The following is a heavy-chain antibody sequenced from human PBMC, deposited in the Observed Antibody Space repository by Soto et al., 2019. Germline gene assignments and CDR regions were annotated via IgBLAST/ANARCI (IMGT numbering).Heavy chain of an antibody. J-gene: IGHJ4*02. Sequence: QVQLVQSGAEVKKPGASVKVYCKASGYSFTSYAIHWVRQAPGKGLECMGWINAANGNTRYSQKFQGRATITRDTSATTGYMDLSSLTSEDTAVYYCARSGGLDDWGQGALITVSS. CDR1: GYSFTSYA. D-gene: IGHD3-10*01. V-gene: IGHV1-3*01. CDR3: ARSGGLDD. CDR2: INAANGNT.